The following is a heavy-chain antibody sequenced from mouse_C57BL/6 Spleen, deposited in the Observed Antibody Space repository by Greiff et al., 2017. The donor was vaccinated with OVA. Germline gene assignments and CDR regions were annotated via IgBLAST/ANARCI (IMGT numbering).Heavy chain of an antibody. Sequence: QVQLQQSGAELAKPGASVKLSCKASGYTFTSYWMHWVKQRPGQGLEWIGYINPSSGYPKYNQKFKDKATLTADKSSSTAYMQLSSLTYEDSAVYYCARNYYGSSYAMDYWGQGTSVTVSS. J-gene: IGHJ4*01. CDR1: GYTFTSYW. CDR3: ARNYYGSSYAMDY. V-gene: IGHV1-7*01. D-gene: IGHD1-1*01. CDR2: INPSSGYP.